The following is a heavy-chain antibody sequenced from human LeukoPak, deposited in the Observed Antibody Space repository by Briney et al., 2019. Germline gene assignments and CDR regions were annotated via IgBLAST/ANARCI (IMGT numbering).Heavy chain of an antibody. CDR3: TRDGSSWSFDY. Sequence: ASVKVSCKASGYTFTSYGISWVRQAPGQGLEWMGWISAYNGNTNYAQKLQGRVTITRDTSASTVYMELSSLRSEDTAVYYCTRDGSSWSFDYWGQGTLVTVSS. CDR1: GYTFTSYG. J-gene: IGHJ4*02. D-gene: IGHD6-13*01. CDR2: ISAYNGNT. V-gene: IGHV1-18*01.